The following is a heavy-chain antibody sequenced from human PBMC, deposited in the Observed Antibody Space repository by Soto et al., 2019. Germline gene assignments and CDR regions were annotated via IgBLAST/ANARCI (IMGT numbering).Heavy chain of an antibody. Sequence: GGSLRLSCAASGFSFSDHYMDWVRQASGKGLEWVGRIRNKANSYTAEYAASVKGRFTVSRDDSKNSLYLEMNSLKIEDTALYYCVRAGTGFQLDYWGQGTLVTVPS. CDR2: IRNKANSYTA. V-gene: IGHV3-72*01. D-gene: IGHD3-9*01. J-gene: IGHJ4*02. CDR1: GFSFSDHY. CDR3: VRAGTGFQLDY.